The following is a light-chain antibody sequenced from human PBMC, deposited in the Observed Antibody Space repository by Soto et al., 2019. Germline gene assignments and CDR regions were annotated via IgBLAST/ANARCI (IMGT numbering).Light chain of an antibody. CDR1: SSDVGGYNY. J-gene: IGLJ1*01. CDR3: SSYTSSSTWV. V-gene: IGLV2-14*01. CDR2: DVS. Sequence: QSALTQPASVSGSPGQPITISCTGTSSDVGGYNYVSWYQQHPGKAPKLMIYDVSNRPSGVSNRFSGSKSGNTASLTISGLQAEDEADYYCSSYTSSSTWVFGTGTKLTVL.